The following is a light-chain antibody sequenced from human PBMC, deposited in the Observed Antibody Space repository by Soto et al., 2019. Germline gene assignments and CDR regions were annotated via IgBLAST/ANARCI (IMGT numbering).Light chain of an antibody. V-gene: IGKV1-27*01. CDR2: AAS. CDR1: QGISSY. CDR3: QKNNFAPLT. J-gene: IGKJ4*01. Sequence: TSPPPSLSASLVARVITTCRASQGISSYLACYQQKPGKVPKLLNYAASSLQSGVPSRFSGSGSGTDFTLTISMQPDEFVATYCRQKNNFAPLTFGGGAKVDIK.